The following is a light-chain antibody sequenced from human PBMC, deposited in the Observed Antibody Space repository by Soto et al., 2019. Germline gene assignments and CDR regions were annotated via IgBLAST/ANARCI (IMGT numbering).Light chain of an antibody. Sequence: QLVLTQSPSASPSLGASVKLTCTLSSGHSSYAIAWHQQQPEKGPRYLMKLNSDGSHSKWDGIPDRFSGSSSGAERYLTISSLQSEDEADYYCQTWGTGIQVFGGGTKLTVL. CDR3: QTWGTGIQV. CDR1: SGHSSYA. J-gene: IGLJ2*01. V-gene: IGLV4-69*01. CDR2: LNSDGSH.